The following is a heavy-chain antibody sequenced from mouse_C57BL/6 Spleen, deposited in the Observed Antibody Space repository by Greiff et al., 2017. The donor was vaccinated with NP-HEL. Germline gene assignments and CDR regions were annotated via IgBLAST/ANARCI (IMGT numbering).Heavy chain of an antibody. D-gene: IGHD1-3*01. CDR1: GYAFSSSW. CDR3: ASLTHFDY. CDR2: IYPGDGDT. V-gene: IGHV1-82*01. Sequence: QVQLQQSGPELVKPGASVKISCKASGYAFSSSWMNWVKQRPGKGLEWIGRIYPGDGDTNYNGKFKGKATLTADKSSSTAYMQLSSLTSEDSAVYFCASLTHFDYWGQGTTLTVSS. J-gene: IGHJ2*01.